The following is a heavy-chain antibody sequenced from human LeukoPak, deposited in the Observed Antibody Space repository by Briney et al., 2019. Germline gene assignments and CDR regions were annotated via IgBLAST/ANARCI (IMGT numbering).Heavy chain of an antibody. D-gene: IGHD3-3*01. CDR3: AKVPVFSLTISEVVTDDAFDI. CDR1: GFTFSSYA. V-gene: IGHV3-23*01. J-gene: IGHJ3*02. CDR2: ISGSGGST. Sequence: GGSPRLPCAASGFTFSSYAMSWVRQAPGKGLEWVSSISGSGGSTYYADSVKGRFTISRDNSKNTLYLQMNSLRAEDTAVYYCAKVPVFSLTISEVVTDDAFDIWGQGTIVTVSS.